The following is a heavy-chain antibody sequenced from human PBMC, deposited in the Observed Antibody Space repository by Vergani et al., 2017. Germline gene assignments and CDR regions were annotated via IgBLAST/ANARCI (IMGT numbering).Heavy chain of an antibody. CDR1: GVSFSFYT. D-gene: IGHD3-22*01. CDR2: ISSGNSYI. J-gene: IGHJ3*02. V-gene: IGHV3-21*02. Sequence: EGQLVESGGGLVKPGGSLRLSCEASGVSFSFYTMNWVRQAPGKGLEWVASISSGNSYIYYADSVKGRFTISRDNAKNSLYLQMTSLTVDDTALYFCTRDRTGYDSESGDAFDIWGQGTIVTVSS. CDR3: TRDRTGYDSESGDAFDI.